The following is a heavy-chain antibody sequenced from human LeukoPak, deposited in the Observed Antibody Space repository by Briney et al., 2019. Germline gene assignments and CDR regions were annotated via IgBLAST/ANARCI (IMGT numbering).Heavy chain of an antibody. V-gene: IGHV3-53*01. CDR2: IYSGGST. D-gene: IGHD2-2*01. J-gene: IGHJ5*02. CDR3: AREGSYCSSTSCFSGWFDP. Sequence: GGSLRLSCAASGFTFSSYAMSWVRQAPGKGLEWVSVIYSGGSTYYADSVKGRFTISRDNSKNTLYLQMNSLRAEDTAVYYCAREGSYCSSTSCFSGWFDPWGQGTLVTVSS. CDR1: GFTFSSYA.